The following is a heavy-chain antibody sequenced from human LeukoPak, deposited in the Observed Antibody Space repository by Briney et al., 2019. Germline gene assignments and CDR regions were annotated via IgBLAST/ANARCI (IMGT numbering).Heavy chain of an antibody. CDR1: GFTVSSNY. CDR3: AKAAIRYTTRWNNFDY. J-gene: IGHJ4*02. D-gene: IGHD2-2*02. V-gene: IGHV3-43D*03. Sequence: TGGSLRLSCAASGFTVSSNYMSWVRQAPGEGLEWVSLISWDGGNIYYADSMKGRFTISRDNSKNSLYLQMNSLRTEDSAFYYCAKAAIRYTTRWNNFDYWGQGTLVTVSS. CDR2: ISWDGGNI.